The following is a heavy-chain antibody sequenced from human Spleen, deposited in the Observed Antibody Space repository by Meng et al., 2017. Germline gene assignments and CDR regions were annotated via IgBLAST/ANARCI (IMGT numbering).Heavy chain of an antibody. J-gene: IGHJ4*01. CDR1: VGSINSGNYY. V-gene: IGHV4-31*01. Sequence: HTHPLPCILFVGSINSGNYYWSWIRQHPGKGLEWIGYIYYSGSTYYNPSLKTLVTISVDASKNQFSLMVSSVTAADTAVYYCASSGWYRGPNYFDYWGQGTLVTVSS. CDR3: ASSGWYRGPNYFDY. D-gene: IGHD6-19*01. CDR2: IYYSGST.